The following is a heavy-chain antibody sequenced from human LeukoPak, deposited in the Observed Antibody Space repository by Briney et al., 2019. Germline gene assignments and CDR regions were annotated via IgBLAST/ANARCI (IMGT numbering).Heavy chain of an antibody. D-gene: IGHD2-2*01. CDR2: IKYHGNNK. J-gene: IGHJ4*02. CDR1: GFTFSTYG. Sequence: GGSLRLSCTASGFTFSTYGMHWVRQAPGKGLEWVAFIKYHGNNKYYADSVKGRFTISRDNSKNTLYLQMNSLRPEDTAVYYCARDLGVPAALDFWGQGILVTVSS. CDR3: ARDLGVPAALDF. V-gene: IGHV3-30*02.